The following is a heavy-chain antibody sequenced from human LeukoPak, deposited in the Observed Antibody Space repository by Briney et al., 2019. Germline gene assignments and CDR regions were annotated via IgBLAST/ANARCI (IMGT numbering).Heavy chain of an antibody. D-gene: IGHD2-21*01. V-gene: IGHV4-38-2*02. Sequence: SETLSLTCTVSGYSISSGYYWGWIRQPPGKGLEWIGSIYHSGSTYYNPSLKSRVTISVDTSKNQFSLKLSSVTAADTAVYYCARRVGVALDYWGQGTLVTVSS. CDR1: GYSISSGYY. CDR2: IYHSGST. CDR3: ARRVGVALDY. J-gene: IGHJ4*02.